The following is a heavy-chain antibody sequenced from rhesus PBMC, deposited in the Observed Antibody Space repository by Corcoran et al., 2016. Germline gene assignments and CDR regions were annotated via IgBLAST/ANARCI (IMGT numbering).Heavy chain of an antibody. CDR1: GFSLTTSGMG. V-gene: IGHV2-174*01. Sequence: QVTLKESGPALVKPTQTLTLTCTFSGFSLTTSGMGVGWIRQPPGKALEWLALIYWDDDKRYSTSLKSRLTISKDTSKNQVVLTMTNMDPVDTATYYCARGAILAGVIIIGLDYWGQGVLVTVSS. J-gene: IGHJ4*01. D-gene: IGHD3-34*01. CDR3: ARGAILAGVIIIGLDY. CDR2: IYWDDDK.